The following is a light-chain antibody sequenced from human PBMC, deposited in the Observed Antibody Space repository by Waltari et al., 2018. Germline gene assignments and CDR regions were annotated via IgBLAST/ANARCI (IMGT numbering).Light chain of an antibody. V-gene: IGKV1-33*01. CDR2: DAS. J-gene: IGKJ5*01. Sequence: IQMTQSPSSLPASVGARVTITCQASQDITNYLNWYQQKPGKAPKLLIFDASNLETGVPSRFSGGGSGTDFTFTISSLQPGDIATYYCQQYDNLPITFGQGTRLEIK. CDR3: QQYDNLPIT. CDR1: QDITNY.